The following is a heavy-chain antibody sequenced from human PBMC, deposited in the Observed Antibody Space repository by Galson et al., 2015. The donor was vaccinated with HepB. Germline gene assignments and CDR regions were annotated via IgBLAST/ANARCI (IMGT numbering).Heavy chain of an antibody. CDR3: ASRSLGRVDY. J-gene: IGHJ4*02. D-gene: IGHD7-27*01. Sequence: SLRLSCAASGFTFSSYAMSWVRQAPGKGLEWVSAISGSGGSTYYADSVKGRFTISRDNSKNTLYLQMNSLRSEDTAVYYCASRSLGRVDYWGQGTLVTVSS. V-gene: IGHV3-23*01. CDR1: GFTFSSYA. CDR2: ISGSGGST.